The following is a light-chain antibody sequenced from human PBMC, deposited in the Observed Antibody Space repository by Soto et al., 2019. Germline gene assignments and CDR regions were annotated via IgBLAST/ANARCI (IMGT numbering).Light chain of an antibody. CDR2: GAS. V-gene: IGKV3-15*01. CDR1: QSVSSS. Sequence: EIVMTQSPATLSVSPGERVTLSCRASQSVSSSLAWYQQKPGQAPRLLIYGASTRAIGIPGRFSGSGSETEFTLTISSLQSEDFAVYYSQQYNNWWTFGQGTKVETK. J-gene: IGKJ1*01. CDR3: QQYNNWWT.